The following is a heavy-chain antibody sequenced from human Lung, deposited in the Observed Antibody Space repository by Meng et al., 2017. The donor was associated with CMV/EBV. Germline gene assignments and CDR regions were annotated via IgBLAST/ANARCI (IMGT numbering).Heavy chain of an antibody. CDR3: AKGRVNTAMAHGFDY. CDR2: LQVDGSNK. J-gene: IGHJ4*02. V-gene: IGHV3-30*02. Sequence: GGSLRLXCTASGFTFSGYGMHWVRQAPGKGLEWVTFLQVDGSNKYYADSVKGRFTISRDNSKNTLYLQMNSLRTEDTAVYYCAKGRVNTAMAHGFDYWGQGTXVTVGS. CDR1: GFTFSGYG. D-gene: IGHD5-18*01.